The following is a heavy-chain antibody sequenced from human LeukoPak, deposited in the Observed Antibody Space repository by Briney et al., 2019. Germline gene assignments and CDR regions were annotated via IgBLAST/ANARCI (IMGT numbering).Heavy chain of an antibody. CDR2: INHSGST. Sequence: ETLSLTCAVYGGSFSGYYWSWIRQPPGKGLEWIGEINHSGSTNYNPSLKSRVTISVDTSKNQFSLKLSSVTAADTAVYYCARTSVVPKCVAFDIWGQGTMVTVSS. V-gene: IGHV4-34*01. CDR1: GGSFSGYY. D-gene: IGHD4-23*01. CDR3: ARTSVVPKCVAFDI. J-gene: IGHJ3*02.